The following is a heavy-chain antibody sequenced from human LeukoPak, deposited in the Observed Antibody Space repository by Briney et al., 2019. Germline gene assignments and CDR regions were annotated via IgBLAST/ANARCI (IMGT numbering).Heavy chain of an antibody. D-gene: IGHD5-18*01. CDR2: ISGSGSST. Sequence: GGSLRLSCTASGFTFSSFAMTWVRQAPGNGLEWLSVISGSGSSTYYADSVKGRFTTSRDDSKNTLYLQMNSLRAEDTAVYYCAKVPHTAMVTYFDYWGQGTLVTVSS. CDR3: AKVPHTAMVTYFDY. J-gene: IGHJ4*02. V-gene: IGHV3-23*01. CDR1: GFTFSSFA.